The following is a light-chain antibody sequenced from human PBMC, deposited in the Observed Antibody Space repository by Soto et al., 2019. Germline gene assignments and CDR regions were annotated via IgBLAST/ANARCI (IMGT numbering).Light chain of an antibody. J-gene: IGKJ5*01. CDR3: QQYTGPPTT. CDR1: QSVSSNY. Sequence: EIVMTQSPATLSLSPGERATVSCRASQSVSSNYLAWCQQRPGQAPRLLIYGASTRAAGIPDRFSGSGSGTDCTLTITRLEPEDAAVYFCQQYTGPPTTLGQGTRLEIK. CDR2: GAS. V-gene: IGKV3-20*01.